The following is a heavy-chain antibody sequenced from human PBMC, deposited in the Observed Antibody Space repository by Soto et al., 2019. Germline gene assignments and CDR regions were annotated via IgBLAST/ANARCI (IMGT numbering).Heavy chain of an antibody. J-gene: IGHJ4*02. CDR3: ARHHDS. Sequence: QVQLQESGPGLVKPSETLSLTCTVSGGSISSYYWSWIRQPPGKGLEWIRYTYYSGSTNYYPSLNSRVTISVDTSKTPFSLKRGAVTAAAAAVYYCARHHDSWGQGTLVTVSS. V-gene: IGHV4-59*08. CDR2: TYYSGST. CDR1: GGSISSYY.